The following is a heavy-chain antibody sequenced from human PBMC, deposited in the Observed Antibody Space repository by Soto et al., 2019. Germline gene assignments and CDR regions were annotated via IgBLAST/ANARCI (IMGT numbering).Heavy chain of an antibody. CDR2: ISGSGGST. Sequence: LSLPCAASGFTFSSYAMSWVRQAPGKGLEWVSAISGSGGSTYYADSVKGRFTISRDNSKNTLYLQMNSLRAEDTAVYYCAKVFDRMTTVTPIDYWGQGTLVTVSS. V-gene: IGHV3-23*01. CDR3: AKVFDRMTTVTPIDY. CDR1: GFTFSSYA. J-gene: IGHJ4*02. D-gene: IGHD4-17*01.